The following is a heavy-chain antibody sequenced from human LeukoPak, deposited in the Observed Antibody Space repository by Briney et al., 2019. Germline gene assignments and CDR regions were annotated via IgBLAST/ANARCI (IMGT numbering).Heavy chain of an antibody. D-gene: IGHD4-17*01. CDR3: AKGRGTTVTSAANY. Sequence: GSLRLSCAASGFTFSSYAMSWVRQAPGKGLEWVSSISGSNDNTYYADSVKDRFTISRDNSKNTLSLQMNSLRAEDTAVYYCAKGRGTTVTSAANYWGQGTLVTVSS. CDR2: ISGSNDNT. CDR1: GFTFSSYA. J-gene: IGHJ4*02. V-gene: IGHV3-23*01.